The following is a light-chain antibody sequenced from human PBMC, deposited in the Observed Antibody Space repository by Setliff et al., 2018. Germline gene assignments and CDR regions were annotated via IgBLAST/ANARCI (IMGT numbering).Light chain of an antibody. Sequence: LTQPASVSGSPGQSITISCSGTSSDVGSYDLVSWYQQHPGKAPKLIIYNVSGRPSGVSHRFSGSKSDNTASLTISGLQAEDEADYYCNAYTSGTTYVFGTGTKVTVL. V-gene: IGLV2-14*03. CDR2: NVS. CDR3: NAYTSGTTYV. J-gene: IGLJ1*01. CDR1: SSDVGSYDL.